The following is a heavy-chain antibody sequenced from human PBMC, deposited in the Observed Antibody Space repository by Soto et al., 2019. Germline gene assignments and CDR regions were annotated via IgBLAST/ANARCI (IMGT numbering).Heavy chain of an antibody. CDR2: ISGSGGST. Sequence: GGSLRLSCAASGFTFSSYAMSWVRQAPGKGLEWVSAISGSGGSTFYADSVKGRFTISRDNSKNTLYLQMNSLRADDTAVYYCAKDPFYYDILTGNFFDYWGQGTLVTVSS. J-gene: IGHJ4*02. V-gene: IGHV3-23*01. CDR3: AKDPFYYDILTGNFFDY. CDR1: GFTFSSYA. D-gene: IGHD3-9*01.